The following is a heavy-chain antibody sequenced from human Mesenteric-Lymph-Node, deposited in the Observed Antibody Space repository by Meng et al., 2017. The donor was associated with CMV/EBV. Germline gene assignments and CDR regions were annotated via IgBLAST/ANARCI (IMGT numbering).Heavy chain of an antibody. J-gene: IGHJ4*02. V-gene: IGHV3-21*01. D-gene: IGHD3-22*01. Sequence: GESLKISCAASGFTFSTYTMNWVRQTPGKGLEWVSSISSGSDYTYYADSLKGRFTISRDNAKNSLYLQMNSLRAEDTAVYYCTRGVSSGYYFIDYWGQGTLVTVSS. CDR1: GFTFSTYT. CDR2: ISSGSDYT. CDR3: TRGVSSGYYFIDY.